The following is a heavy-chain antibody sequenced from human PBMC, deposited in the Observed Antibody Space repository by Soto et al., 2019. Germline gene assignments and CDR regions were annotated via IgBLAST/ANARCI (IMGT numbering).Heavy chain of an antibody. CDR1: GGTFSSYA. CDR3: SRDPLYDSSGYYTLGY. Sequence: SVKVSCKASGGTFSSYAISWVRQAPGQGLEWMGGIIPIFGTANYAQKFQGRVTITADDSTSTAYMELSSLRSDDTAVYYCSRDPLYDSSGYYTLGYWGQGTLVTVPS. CDR2: IIPIFGTA. V-gene: IGHV1-69*13. D-gene: IGHD3-22*01. J-gene: IGHJ4*02.